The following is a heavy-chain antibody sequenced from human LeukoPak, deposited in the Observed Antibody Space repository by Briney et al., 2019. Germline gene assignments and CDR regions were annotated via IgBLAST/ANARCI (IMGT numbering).Heavy chain of an antibody. CDR2: IKQDGGEK. Sequence: GGSLRLSCAASRLTFSNYWMSWIRQAPGKGLEWVANIKQDGGEKYYVDFVKGRFTISRDNAKNSLYLQMNSLRAEDTAVYYCARIMGGPFDYWGQGTLVTVSS. V-gene: IGHV3-7*01. CDR3: ARIMGGPFDY. CDR1: RLTFSNYW. D-gene: IGHD3-16*01. J-gene: IGHJ4*02.